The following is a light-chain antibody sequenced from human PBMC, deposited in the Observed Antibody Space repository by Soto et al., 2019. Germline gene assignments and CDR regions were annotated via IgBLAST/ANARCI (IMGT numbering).Light chain of an antibody. CDR1: QSVSSN. CDR3: QQYDNWWT. CDR2: AAS. Sequence: EIVMTQSPATLSVSPGERATLSCRASQSVSSNLAWYQQKPGQAPRVLIYAASTRATGIPDRFSGSGSGTELTLTISSLHSEDFGVYYCQQYDNWWTFGQGTKVDIK. J-gene: IGKJ1*01. V-gene: IGKV3-15*01.